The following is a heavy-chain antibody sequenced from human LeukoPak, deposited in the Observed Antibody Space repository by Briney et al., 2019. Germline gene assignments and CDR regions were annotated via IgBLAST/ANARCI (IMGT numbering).Heavy chain of an antibody. Sequence: GASVKVSFKASGYTFTSYGISWVRQAPGQGLEWMGWINPNSGGTNYAQKFQGRVTMTRDTSISTAYMELSTLRSDDTAVYYCARVLGAWSAFDYWGQGTLVTVSS. CDR1: GYTFTSYG. CDR2: INPNSGGT. V-gene: IGHV1-2*02. CDR3: ARVLGAWSAFDY. J-gene: IGHJ4*02. D-gene: IGHD3-16*01.